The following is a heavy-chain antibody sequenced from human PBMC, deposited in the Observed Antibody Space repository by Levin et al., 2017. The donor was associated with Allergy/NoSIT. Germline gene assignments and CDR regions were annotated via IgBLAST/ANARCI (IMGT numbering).Heavy chain of an antibody. Sequence: GGSLRLSCAASGFTFSSYSMNWVRQAPGKGLEWVSSISSSSSYIYYADSVKGRFTISRDNAKNSLYLQMNSLRAEDTAVYYCAREAEAADGPLKRYFDWAHDAFDIWGQGTMVTVSS. V-gene: IGHV3-21*01. CDR2: ISSSSSYI. D-gene: IGHD3-9*01. CDR3: AREAEAADGPLKRYFDWAHDAFDI. J-gene: IGHJ3*02. CDR1: GFTFSSYS.